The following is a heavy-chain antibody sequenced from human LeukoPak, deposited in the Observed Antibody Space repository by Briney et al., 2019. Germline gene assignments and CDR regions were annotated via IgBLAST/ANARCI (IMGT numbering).Heavy chain of an antibody. CDR2: INHSGNT. J-gene: IGHJ6*03. D-gene: IGHD2-2*01. CDR3: ARGEGSSTLFSMDV. CDR1: GGSFSGYY. V-gene: IGHV4-34*01. Sequence: SETLSLTCAVYGGSFSGYYWSWIRQPPGKGLEWIGEINHSGNTNYNPSLKSRVTISVDTSKNQFSLKLSSVTAADTAVYYCARGEGSSTLFSMDVWGKGTTVTVSS.